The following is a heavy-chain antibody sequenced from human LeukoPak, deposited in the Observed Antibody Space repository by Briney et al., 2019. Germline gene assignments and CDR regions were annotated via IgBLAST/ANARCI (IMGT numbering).Heavy chain of an antibody. CDR3: ARGTERTRISGYFSFDY. CDR2: VRWGTA. V-gene: IGHV4-4*07. CDR1: GDSLSDQF. D-gene: IGHD5-12*01. Sequence: PSETLSLTCTVSGDSLSDQFWTWIRPPAGQGLEWIGRVRWGTAYYNPSLESPVTISLDTSNNHFSLKVTSVTAADTAVYYCARGTERTRISGYFSFDYWGRGILVTVSS. J-gene: IGHJ4*02.